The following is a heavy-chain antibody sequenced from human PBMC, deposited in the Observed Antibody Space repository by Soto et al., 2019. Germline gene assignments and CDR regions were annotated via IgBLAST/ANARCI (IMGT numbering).Heavy chain of an antibody. CDR3: ARESLVRGVTHFDY. J-gene: IGHJ4*02. CDR2: TYYRSKWYT. V-gene: IGHV6-1*01. CDR1: GDSVSSNSAA. D-gene: IGHD3-10*01. Sequence: SQTLSLTCAISGDSVSSNSAAWNWIRQSPSRGLEWLGRTYYRSKWYTDYAVSVKSRIIINPDTSKNQFSLQLNSVTPEDTAVYFCARESLVRGVTHFDYWGQGTLVTVSS.